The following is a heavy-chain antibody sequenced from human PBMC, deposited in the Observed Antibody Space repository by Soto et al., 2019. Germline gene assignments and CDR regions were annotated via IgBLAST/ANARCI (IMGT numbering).Heavy chain of an antibody. D-gene: IGHD1-7*01. Sequence: SQTLSLTCAISGDSVSSNSAAWNWIRQSPSRGLEWLGRTYYRSRWYNDYAVSVKSRITVNPDTSKNQFSLHLNSVTPEDTAVYYCAGTTSLQLYFMGVRDKGTTVTVSS. CDR1: GDSVSSNSAA. CDR3: AGTTSLQLYFMGV. CDR2: TYYRSRWYN. J-gene: IGHJ6*03. V-gene: IGHV6-1*01.